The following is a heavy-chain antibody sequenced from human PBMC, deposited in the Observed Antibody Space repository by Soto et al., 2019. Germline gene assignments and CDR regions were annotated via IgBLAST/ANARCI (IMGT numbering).Heavy chain of an antibody. CDR1: GYTFTSYG. CDR3: ARDLGYYDSSDNYYYYGMDV. J-gene: IGHJ6*02. D-gene: IGHD3-22*01. Sequence: ASVKVSCKASGYTFTSYGISWVQQAPGQGLEWMGWISAYNGNTNYAQKLQGRVTMTTDTSTSTAYMELRSLRSDDTAVYYCARDLGYYDSSDNYYYYGMDVWGQGTTVTVSS. V-gene: IGHV1-18*04. CDR2: ISAYNGNT.